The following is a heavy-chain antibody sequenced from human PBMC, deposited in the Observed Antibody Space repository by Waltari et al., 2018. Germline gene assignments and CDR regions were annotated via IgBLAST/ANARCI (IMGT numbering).Heavy chain of an antibody. CDR3: ARIGREQQLAFDY. J-gene: IGHJ4*02. CDR2: ISSSSSYI. CDR1: GFTFSSYS. Sequence: EVQLVESGGGLVKPGGSLRLSCAASGFTFSSYSMTWVRQAPGKGLEWVSSISSSSSYIYYADSVKGRFTISRDNAKNSLYLQMNSLRAEDTAVYYCARIGREQQLAFDYWGQGTLITVSS. D-gene: IGHD6-13*01. V-gene: IGHV3-21*01.